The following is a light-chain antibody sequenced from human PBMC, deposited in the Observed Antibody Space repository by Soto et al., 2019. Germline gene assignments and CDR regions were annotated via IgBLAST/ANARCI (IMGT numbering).Light chain of an antibody. CDR3: AAWDDSLNGWV. J-gene: IGLJ3*02. CDR1: TSNIGSNA. V-gene: IGLV1-44*01. CDR2: TDN. Sequence: QSVVTQPPSASGTPGQRVTISCSGSTSNIGSNAVNWFQQLPRTAPKLLIHTDNQRPSGVPDRFSGSKSGTSASLAIRGLQSEDEADYYCAAWDDSLNGWVFGGGTQLTVL.